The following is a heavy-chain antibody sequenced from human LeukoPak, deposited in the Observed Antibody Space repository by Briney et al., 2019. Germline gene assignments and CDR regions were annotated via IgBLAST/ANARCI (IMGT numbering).Heavy chain of an antibody. Sequence: GGSLRLSCAASGFTFSSYAMSWVRQAPGKGLEWVSAISGSGGSTYYADSVKGRFTISRDNSKNTLYLRMNSLRAEDTAVYYCAKDLDYYDSSGYYGSDYWGQGTLVTVSS. CDR3: AKDLDYYDSSGYYGSDY. CDR1: GFTFSSYA. D-gene: IGHD3-22*01. J-gene: IGHJ4*02. V-gene: IGHV3-23*01. CDR2: ISGSGGST.